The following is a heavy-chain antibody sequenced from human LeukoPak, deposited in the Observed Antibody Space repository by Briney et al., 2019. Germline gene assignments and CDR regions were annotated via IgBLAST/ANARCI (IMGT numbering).Heavy chain of an antibody. CDR3: ARDYGSGSYEVGLDC. V-gene: IGHV4-31*03. CDR1: GGSISSGGYY. Sequence: SETLSLTCTVSGGSISSGGYYWSWIRQHPGKGLEWIGYIYYSGSTYYNPSLKSRVTISVDTSKNQFSLKLSSVTAADTAVYYCARDYGSGSYEVGLDCWGQGTLVTVSS. J-gene: IGHJ4*02. CDR2: IYYSGST. D-gene: IGHD3-10*01.